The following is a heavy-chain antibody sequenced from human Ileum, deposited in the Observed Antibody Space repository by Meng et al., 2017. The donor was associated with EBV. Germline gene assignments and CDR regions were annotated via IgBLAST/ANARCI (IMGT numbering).Heavy chain of an antibody. J-gene: IGHJ4*02. CDR2: ISVSGTRK. Sequence: DVQVLESGGGSLQPGGSLTLSCVASGFSFSSYALTWVRQAPGKGLEWVSGISVSGTRKSYADSVKGRFIISRDNTENAIYLQMHSLRVEDTATYYCTYAPLGYWGQGTLVTVSS. CDR1: GFSFSSYA. CDR3: TYAPLGY. D-gene: IGHD2-2*01. V-gene: IGHV3-23*01.